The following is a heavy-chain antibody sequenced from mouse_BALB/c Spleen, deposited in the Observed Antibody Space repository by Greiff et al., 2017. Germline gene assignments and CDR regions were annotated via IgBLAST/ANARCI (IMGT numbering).Heavy chain of an antibody. Sequence: EVKLMESGPGLVKPSQSLSLTCTVTGYSITSDYAWNWIRQFPGNKLEWMGYISYSGSTSYNPSLKSRISITRDTSKNQFFLQLNSVTTEDTATYYCARWDPFFAYWGQGTLVTVSA. J-gene: IGHJ3*01. CDR1: GYSITSDYA. CDR3: ARWDPFFAY. D-gene: IGHD4-1*01. CDR2: ISYSGST. V-gene: IGHV3-2*02.